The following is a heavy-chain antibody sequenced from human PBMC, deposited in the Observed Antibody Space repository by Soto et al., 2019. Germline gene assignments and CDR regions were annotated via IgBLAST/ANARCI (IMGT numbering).Heavy chain of an antibody. CDR1: GCSVSSGSYY. V-gene: IGHV4-61*01. Sequence: HVQLQESGPGLVKPSETLSRTCTVSGCSVSSGSYYWSWIRQPPGKGLSGIGYIYYSGSTNYNPSLKSRVTISVDRSKTPFSLKLFSVTAADTAVYYCARDKSGSYLRYAHAFAIWGQGTMVTFSS. CDR2: IYYSGST. D-gene: IGHD1-26*01. J-gene: IGHJ3*02. CDR3: ARDKSGSYLRYAHAFAI.